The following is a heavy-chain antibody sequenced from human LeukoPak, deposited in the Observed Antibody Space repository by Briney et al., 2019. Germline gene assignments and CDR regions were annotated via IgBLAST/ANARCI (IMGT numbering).Heavy chain of an antibody. Sequence: PGGSLRLSCAASGFTFSSYSMNWVRQAPGKGLEWVSYISSSSSTIYYADSVKGRFTISRDNAKNSLYLQMNSLRDEDTAVYYCAGDPASERGDYDNYFDYWGQGTLVTVSS. J-gene: IGHJ4*02. CDR1: GFTFSSYS. CDR2: ISSSSSTI. CDR3: AGDPASERGDYDNYFDY. D-gene: IGHD3-22*01. V-gene: IGHV3-48*02.